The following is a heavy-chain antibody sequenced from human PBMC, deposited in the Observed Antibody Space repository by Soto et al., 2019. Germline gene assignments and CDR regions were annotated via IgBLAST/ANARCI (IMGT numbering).Heavy chain of an antibody. CDR1: GGSISNYY. CDR2: IYYSGSA. D-gene: IGHD2-2*01. Sequence: SETLSLTCIVSGGSISNYYWSWIRQPPGKGLEWIGYIYYSGSANYNPSLQSRVTISVDTSKNQFSLKLSSVTSADTAVYYCARAVLPATAPFDYWGQGTLVTVSS. J-gene: IGHJ4*02. CDR3: ARAVLPATAPFDY. V-gene: IGHV4-59*01.